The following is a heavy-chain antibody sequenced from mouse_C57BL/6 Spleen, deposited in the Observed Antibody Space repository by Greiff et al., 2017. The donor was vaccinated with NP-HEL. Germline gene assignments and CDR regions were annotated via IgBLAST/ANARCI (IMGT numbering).Heavy chain of an antibody. CDR3: ARGGMIYYGNYYAMDY. Sequence: QVQLQQPGAELVRPGSSVKLSCKASGYTFTSYWMHWVKQRPIQGLEWIGNIDPSDSETHYNQKFKDKATLTVDKSSSTAYMQLSSLTSEDSAVYYCARGGMIYYGNYYAMDYWGQGTSVTVSS. CDR2: IDPSDSET. D-gene: IGHD2-1*01. CDR1: GYTFTSYW. J-gene: IGHJ4*01. V-gene: IGHV1-52*01.